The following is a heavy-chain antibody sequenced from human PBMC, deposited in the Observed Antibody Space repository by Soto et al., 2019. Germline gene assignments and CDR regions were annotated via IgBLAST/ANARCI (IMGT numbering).Heavy chain of an antibody. CDR1: GYTFTSYA. J-gene: IGHJ4*02. CDR3: ARDGAVAGDSNFDY. CDR2: INAGNGNT. V-gene: IGHV1-3*01. D-gene: IGHD6-19*01. Sequence: ASVKVSCKASGYTFTSYAMHWVRQAPGQRLEWMGWINAGNGNTKYSQKFQGRVTITRDTSASTAYMELSSLRFEDTAVYYCARDGAVAGDSNFDYWGQGTLVTVSS.